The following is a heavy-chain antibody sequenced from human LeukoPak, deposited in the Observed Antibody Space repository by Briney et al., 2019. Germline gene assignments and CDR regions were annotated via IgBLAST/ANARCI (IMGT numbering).Heavy chain of an antibody. CDR3: ATDVLLWWFDP. V-gene: IGHV3-23*01. CDR2: ISGSGGNT. J-gene: IGHJ5*02. Sequence: GGSLRLSCAASGFTFSSYAMSWVRQAPGKGLEWVSSISGSGGNTYYRDSVKGRFTISRDNSKNTLYLQMNSLRAEDTAVYYCATDVLLWWFDPWGQGTLVTVSS. D-gene: IGHD3-10*01. CDR1: GFTFSSYA.